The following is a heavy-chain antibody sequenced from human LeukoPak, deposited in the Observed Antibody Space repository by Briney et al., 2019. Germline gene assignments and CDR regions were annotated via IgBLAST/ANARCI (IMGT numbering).Heavy chain of an antibody. CDR1: GYTFSSHD. J-gene: IGHJ6*02. Sequence: GASVKVSCKASGYTFSSHDITWVRQAPGQGLEWMGWISGYNGNTNYAQKFQGRVTMTTDTSTSIAYMELRSLRSDDTAVYYCSRDVKHYYYAMDVWGQGTTVTVSS. D-gene: IGHD3-16*02. V-gene: IGHV1-18*04. CDR3: SRDVKHYYYAMDV. CDR2: ISGYNGNT.